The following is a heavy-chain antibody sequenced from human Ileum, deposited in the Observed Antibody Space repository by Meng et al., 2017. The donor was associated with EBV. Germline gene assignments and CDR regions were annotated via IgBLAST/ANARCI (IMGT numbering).Heavy chain of an antibody. V-gene: IGHV4-34*02. CDR1: SGSFNAYY. CDR3: ARGREYTGQLDL. CDR2: IFHSGHT. J-gene: IGHJ5*02. D-gene: IGHD5-18*01. Sequence: QVQLEQRGAGLLKPSETLSLTCDVSSGSFNAYYWTWIRQSPGGGLEWIGEIFHSGHTNYNPSLESRVSMSVATSKKQFSLLLSSVTAADSGLYFCARGREYTGQLDLWGLGTLVTVSS.